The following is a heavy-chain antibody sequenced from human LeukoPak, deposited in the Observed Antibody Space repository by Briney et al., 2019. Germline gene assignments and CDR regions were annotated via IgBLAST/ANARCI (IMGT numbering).Heavy chain of an antibody. CDR2: ISAYNGNT. V-gene: IGHV1-18*01. J-gene: IGHJ4*02. CDR3: ARDKSYYDSSGYDPFDY. CDR1: GYTFTGYG. Sequence: ASVKVSCKASGYTFTGYGISWVRQAPGQGLEWMGWISAYNGNTNYAQKLQGRVTMTTDTSTSTAYMELRSLRSDDTAVYYCARDKSYYDSSGYDPFDYWGQGTLVTVSS. D-gene: IGHD3-22*01.